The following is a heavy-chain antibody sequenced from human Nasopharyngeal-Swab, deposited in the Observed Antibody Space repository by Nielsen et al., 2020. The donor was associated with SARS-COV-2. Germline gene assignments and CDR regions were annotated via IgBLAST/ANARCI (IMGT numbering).Heavy chain of an antibody. V-gene: IGHV3-9*01. Sequence: GGSLRLSCAASGFTFDDYAMHWVRHAPGKGLEWVSGISWNSGSIGYADSVKGRFTISRDNAKNSLYLQMNSLRAEDTALYYCAKTMVYSSSSYYFDYWGQGTLVTVSS. CDR1: GFTFDDYA. D-gene: IGHD6-6*01. CDR2: ISWNSGSI. CDR3: AKTMVYSSSSYYFDY. J-gene: IGHJ4*02.